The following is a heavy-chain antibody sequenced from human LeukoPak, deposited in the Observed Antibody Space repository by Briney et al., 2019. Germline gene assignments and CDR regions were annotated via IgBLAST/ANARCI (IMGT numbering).Heavy chain of an antibody. D-gene: IGHD3-9*01. V-gene: IGHV3-21*01. CDR3: ARDPRNYDILTGSFDY. Sequence: GGSLRLSCAASGFIFSSYGMSWVRQAPGKGLEWVSSISSSSSYVYYADSVKGRFTISRDNAKNSLYLQMNSLRAEDTAVYYCARDPRNYDILTGSFDYWGQGTLVTVSS. CDR2: ISSSSSYV. J-gene: IGHJ4*02. CDR1: GFIFSSYG.